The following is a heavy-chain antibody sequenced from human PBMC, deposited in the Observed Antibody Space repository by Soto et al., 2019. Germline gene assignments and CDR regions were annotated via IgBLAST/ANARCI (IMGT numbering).Heavy chain of an antibody. V-gene: IGHV3-53*01. Sequence: SCAASGFTVSSNYMSWVRQAPGKGLEWVSVIYSGGSTYYADSVKGRFTISRDNSKNTLYLQMNSLRAEDTAVYYCARGRYYYYGMDVWGQGTTVTVSS. CDR1: GFTVSSNY. CDR2: IYSGGST. J-gene: IGHJ6*02. CDR3: ARGRYYYYGMDV.